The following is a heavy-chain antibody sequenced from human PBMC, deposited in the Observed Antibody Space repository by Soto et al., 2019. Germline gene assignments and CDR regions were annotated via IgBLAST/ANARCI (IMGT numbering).Heavy chain of an antibody. Sequence: GGSLRLSCAASGFTFSSYAMNWVRQAPGKGLEWVSAISGSGGSTYYADSVKGRFTISRDNSKNTLYLQMNSLRAEDTAVYYCANQMVRGVGHYYGMDVWGQGTTVTVS. CDR2: ISGSGGST. CDR3: ANQMVRGVGHYYGMDV. D-gene: IGHD3-10*01. J-gene: IGHJ6*02. CDR1: GFTFSSYA. V-gene: IGHV3-23*01.